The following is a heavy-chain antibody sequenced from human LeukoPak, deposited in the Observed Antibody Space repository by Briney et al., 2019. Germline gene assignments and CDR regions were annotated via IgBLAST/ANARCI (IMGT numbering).Heavy chain of an antibody. V-gene: IGHV3-30*02. J-gene: IGHJ4*02. CDR3: AKVGHDIVVVPAAISVYYFDY. CDR2: IRYDGSNT. D-gene: IGHD2-2*01. CDR1: GFTFSNYG. Sequence: GGSLRLSCAASGFTFSNYGMHWVRQAPGKGLDWVAFIRYDGSNTYYADSVKGRFTISRDNSKNTLYLQMNSLRAEDTAVYYCAKVGHDIVVVPAAISVYYFDYWGQGTLVTVSS.